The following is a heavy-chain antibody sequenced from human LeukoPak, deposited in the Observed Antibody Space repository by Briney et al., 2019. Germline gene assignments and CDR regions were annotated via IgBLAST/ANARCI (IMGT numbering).Heavy chain of an antibody. CDR2: MYYSGST. CDR1: GGSISSGDYY. D-gene: IGHD6-19*01. Sequence: PSQTLSLTCTVSGGSISSGDYYWSWIRQPPGEGLEWIGYMYYSGSTYYNPSLKSRVTMSVDTSKNQFSLKLSSVTAADTAVYYCARAGRYSSGPTLWGQGTLVTVSS. J-gene: IGHJ4*02. V-gene: IGHV4-30-4*01. CDR3: ARAGRYSSGPTL.